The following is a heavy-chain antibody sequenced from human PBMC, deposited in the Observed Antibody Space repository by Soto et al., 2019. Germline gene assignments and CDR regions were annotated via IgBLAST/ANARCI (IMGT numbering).Heavy chain of an antibody. J-gene: IGHJ6*02. CDR3: ARAGDSGYDYGEGGYYGMDV. V-gene: IGHV1-69*13. CDR2: IIPIFGTA. D-gene: IGHD5-12*01. CDR1: GGTFSSYA. Sequence: SVKVSCKASGGTFSSYAISWVRQAPGQGLEWMGGIIPIFGTANYAQKFQGRVTITADESTSTAYMELSSLRSEDTAVYYCARAGDSGYDYGEGGYYGMDVWGQGTTVTVSS.